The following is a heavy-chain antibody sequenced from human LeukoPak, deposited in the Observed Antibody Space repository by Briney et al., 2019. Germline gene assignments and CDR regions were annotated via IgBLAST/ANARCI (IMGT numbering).Heavy chain of an antibody. CDR2: NHNTGST. V-gene: IGHV4-59*08. CDR1: SGSISTFH. CDR3: ARHVHCSGGSCYRYGMDG. Sequence: SETLSLTCTVSSGSISTFHWSWIRQPPGRGLEWIGFNHNTGSTKYNPSLNSRVTISVDTSKNQVFLKLSSVTAADTAVYYCARHVHCSGGSCYRYGMDGWGQGTTVTVSS. J-gene: IGHJ6*02. D-gene: IGHD2-15*01.